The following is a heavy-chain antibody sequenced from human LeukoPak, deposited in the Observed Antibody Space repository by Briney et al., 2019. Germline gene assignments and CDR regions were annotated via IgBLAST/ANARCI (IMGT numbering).Heavy chain of an antibody. CDR1: GFSFSSYG. CDR2: ISDSGDST. J-gene: IGHJ4*02. V-gene: IGHV3-23*01. D-gene: IGHD1-1*01. CDR3: ARGRGGSYYDY. Sequence: QPGGSLRLSCAASGFSFSSYGMSWVRQAPGKGLEWVSGISDSGDSTYYADSVKGRFTISRDISKNTLFLQMNSLRAEDTAVYYCARGRGGSYYDYWGQGTLVTVSS.